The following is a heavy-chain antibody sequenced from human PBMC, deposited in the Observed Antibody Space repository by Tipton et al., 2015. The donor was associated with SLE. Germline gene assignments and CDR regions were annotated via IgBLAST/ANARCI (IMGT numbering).Heavy chain of an antibody. CDR2: VFDSGNT. V-gene: IGHV4-39*07. D-gene: IGHD3-16*01. Sequence: TLSLTCTVSGGSISTKGYYWGWIRQLPGKGLEWMGSVFDSGNTYYNPSLKSRVTISVDTSKNQFSLKLTSVTAADTAVYYCAREGNGYYMDVWGKGTTVTVSS. CDR1: GGSISTKGYY. CDR3: AREGNGYYMDV. J-gene: IGHJ6*03.